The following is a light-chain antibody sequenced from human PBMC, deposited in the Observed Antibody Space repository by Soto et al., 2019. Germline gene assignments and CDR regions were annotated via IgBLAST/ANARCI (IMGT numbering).Light chain of an antibody. J-gene: IGKJ1*01. CDR3: QQHVISPWT. CDR2: DAS. Sequence: EIVLTQSPATLALSPGDRATLSCGASQSVTNNYLAWYQHKPGLAPRVLIYDASKMATGIPDRFSGSGSGTDVTLSISRLEPEDFSVYYCQQHVISPWTVGQGTKVET. CDR1: QSVTNNY. V-gene: IGKV3D-20*01.